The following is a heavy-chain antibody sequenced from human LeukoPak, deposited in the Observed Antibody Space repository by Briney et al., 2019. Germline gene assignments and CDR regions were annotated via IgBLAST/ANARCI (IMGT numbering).Heavy chain of an antibody. D-gene: IGHD3-10*01. J-gene: IGHJ4*02. CDR1: GYSFTSYW. V-gene: IGHV5-51*01. CDR3: SRPGGLGSYLGY. CDR2: IYPGDSDT. Sequence: GESLKISCKGSGYSFTSYWIGWVRQMPGKGLEWMGIIYPGDSDTRYSPSFQGQVTISADKSISTAYLQLTSLDTADTAMDYHSRPGGLGSYLGYWGQGTLVTVSS.